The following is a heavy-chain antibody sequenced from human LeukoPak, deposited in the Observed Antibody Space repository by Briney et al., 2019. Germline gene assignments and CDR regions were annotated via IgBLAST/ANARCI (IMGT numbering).Heavy chain of an antibody. CDR2: IYYSGST. CDR1: GGSISSYY. Sequence: SETLSLTCTVSGGSISSYYWSWIRQPPGKGLEWIGYIYYSGSTNYNPSLKSRVTISVDTSKNQFSLKLSPVTAADTAVYYCARGRDSSGWQADYWGQGTLVTVSS. J-gene: IGHJ4*02. CDR3: ARGRDSSGWQADY. V-gene: IGHV4-59*01. D-gene: IGHD6-19*01.